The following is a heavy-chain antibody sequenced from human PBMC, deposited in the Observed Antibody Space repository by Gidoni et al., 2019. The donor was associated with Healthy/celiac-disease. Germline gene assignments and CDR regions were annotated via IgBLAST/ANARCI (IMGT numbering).Heavy chain of an antibody. J-gene: IGHJ4*02. V-gene: IGHV3-30-3*01. CDR1: GFPFSSYA. CDR3: ARGYSGYDESLDY. CDR2: IAYDGSNK. D-gene: IGHD5-12*01. Sequence: QVQLVESGGGVVQPGRSLRLSCAASGFPFSSYAMHWVRQAPGKGLGWVAVIAYDGSNKYYADSVKGRFTISRDNSKNTLYLQMNSLRAEDTAVYYCARGYSGYDESLDYWGQGTLVTVSS.